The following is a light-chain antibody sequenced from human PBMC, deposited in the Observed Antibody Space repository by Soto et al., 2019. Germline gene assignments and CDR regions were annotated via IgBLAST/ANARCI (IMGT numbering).Light chain of an antibody. CDR1: QTISTY. Sequence: DIQMTQSRSSLSASVGDRVTITCRAGQTISTYLNWYQQNPGKAPKLLIYAASNLQNGVPSRFSGSGSGTDFSLTISSLQPEDFATYYGQKSSSIPYTFGQGTKLEIK. J-gene: IGKJ2*01. CDR2: AAS. V-gene: IGKV1-39*01. CDR3: QKSSSIPYT.